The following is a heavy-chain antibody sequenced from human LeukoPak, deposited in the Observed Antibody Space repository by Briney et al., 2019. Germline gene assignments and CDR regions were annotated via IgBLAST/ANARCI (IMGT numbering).Heavy chain of an antibody. CDR2: INPSGGST. CDR1: GYTFTSYC. CDR3: ARDRGYCSGGSCYALPPAFDY. Sequence: GASVKVSCKASGYTFTSYCMHWVRQAPGQGLEWMRIINPSGGSTSYAQKFQGRVTMTRDTSTSTVYMELSSLRSEDTAVYYCARDRGYCSGGSCYALPPAFDYWGQGTLVTVSS. D-gene: IGHD2-15*01. V-gene: IGHV1-46*01. J-gene: IGHJ4*02.